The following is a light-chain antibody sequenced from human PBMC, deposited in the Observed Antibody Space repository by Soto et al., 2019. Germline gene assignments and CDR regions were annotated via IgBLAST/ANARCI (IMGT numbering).Light chain of an antibody. CDR3: AAWDDSLNGLYV. CDR2: SNN. J-gene: IGLJ1*01. CDR1: SSNIGSNT. Sequence: QSVLTQPPSASGTPGQRVTISCSGSSSNIGSNTVNWYQQLPGTAPKLLIYSNNQRPSGVPDRFSGSKSGTSASLAISGLHSEYEADYYCAAWDDSLNGLYVFGTGSKV. V-gene: IGLV1-44*01.